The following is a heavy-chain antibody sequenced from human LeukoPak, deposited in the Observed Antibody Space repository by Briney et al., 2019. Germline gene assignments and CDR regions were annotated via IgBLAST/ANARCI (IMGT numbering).Heavy chain of an antibody. V-gene: IGHV4-30-4*01. J-gene: IGHJ2*01. Sequence: NPSETLSLTCTVSGGSISSGDYYWSWIRQPPGKGLEWIGYIYYSGSTYYNPSLKSRVTISVDTSKNQFSLKLSSVTAADTAVYYCARAIYRDWYFDLWGRGTLVTVSS. D-gene: IGHD4-11*01. CDR1: GGSISSGDYY. CDR3: ARAIYRDWYFDL. CDR2: IYYSGST.